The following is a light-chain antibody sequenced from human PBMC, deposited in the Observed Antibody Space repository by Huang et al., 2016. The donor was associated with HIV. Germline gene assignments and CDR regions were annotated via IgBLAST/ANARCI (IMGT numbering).Light chain of an antibody. CDR3: QQTDNTPRT. J-gene: IGKJ1*01. V-gene: IGKV1-39*01. CDR1: QSIRKF. CDR2: SAS. Sequence: DIQMTQSPSSLSASVGDRVTIACRASQSIRKFLNWYQQKVGEAPKLLMHSASSLDSGVPSRFSGSGSGTDFTLTITSLQPEDFATYYCQQTDNTPRTFGQGTKVVIK.